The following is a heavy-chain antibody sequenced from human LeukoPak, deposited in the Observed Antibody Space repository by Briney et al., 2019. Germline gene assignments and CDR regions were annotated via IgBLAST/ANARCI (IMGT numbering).Heavy chain of an antibody. V-gene: IGHV3-21*01. CDR2: ISSVSSFT. CDR1: GFTFSSYN. Sequence: PGGSLRLSCAASGFTFSSYNMNWVRQAPGKGLEWVSSISSVSSFTYYADSVKGRFTISRDSAKNSLYLQMNSLRAEDTAVYYCATDCGGDCYLDYWGQGTLVTVSS. D-gene: IGHD2-21*02. CDR3: ATDCGGDCYLDY. J-gene: IGHJ4*02.